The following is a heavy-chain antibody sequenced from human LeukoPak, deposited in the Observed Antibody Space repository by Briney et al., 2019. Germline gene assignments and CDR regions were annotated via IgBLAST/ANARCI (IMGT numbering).Heavy chain of an antibody. J-gene: IGHJ5*02. Sequence: ASVKVSCKASGYTFSTYAINWVRRAPGQGLEWMGWINTKNGNPTYAQGFTGRFVFSLDTSVSTAYLQISDLKAEDTAVYSCARGDDRQGLVQSWFDPWGQGTLVTVSS. CDR1: GYTFSTYA. D-gene: IGHD6-19*01. CDR2: INTKNGNP. CDR3: ARGDDRQGLVQSWFDP. V-gene: IGHV7-4-1*02.